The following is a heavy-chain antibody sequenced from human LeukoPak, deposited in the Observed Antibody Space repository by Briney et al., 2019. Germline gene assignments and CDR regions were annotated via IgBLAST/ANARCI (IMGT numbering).Heavy chain of an antibody. D-gene: IGHD1-14*01. CDR1: GFTFTSYA. V-gene: IGHV3-21*01. J-gene: IGHJ5*02. Sequence: PGGSLRLSCAASGFTFTSYAMNWLRQAPGKGPEWISSISDDGRSIYYADSVKGRFTISRDDANNSVSLQMDSLRAEDTALYLCARDPFGPAHNWFDPCGQGTLVIVSS. CDR2: ISDDGRSI. CDR3: ARDPFGPAHNWFDP.